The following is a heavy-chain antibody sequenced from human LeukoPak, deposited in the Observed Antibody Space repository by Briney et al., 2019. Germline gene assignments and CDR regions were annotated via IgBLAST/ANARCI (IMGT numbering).Heavy chain of an antibody. CDR1: VGSISSGNW. V-gene: IGHV4-4*02. D-gene: IGHD2-2*02. CDR2: IYHNGTH. J-gene: IGHJ6*02. Sequence: PSETLSLTCAVSVGSISSGNWWTWVRQSPGKGLEWIGEIYHNGTHNYNPSLRSRVTISADTFKNHFSLKLTSVTAADTAVYYCATAPILRGEGGEHYKYGMDVWGQGTTVIVSS. CDR3: ATAPILRGEGGEHYKYGMDV.